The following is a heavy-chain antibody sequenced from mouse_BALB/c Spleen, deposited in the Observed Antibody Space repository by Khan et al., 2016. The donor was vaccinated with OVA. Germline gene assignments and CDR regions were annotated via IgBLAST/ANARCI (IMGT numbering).Heavy chain of an antibody. CDR1: GFNIKDTY. Sequence: EVQLQESGAELVKPGASVKLSCTASGFNIKDTYLHWVKQRPEQGLEWIGRIAPANGNTQYAPKFQGKATITSDTSSNISYLQHNSLTSEDTADYYGAQPSEYPRDFEVWGAGTTFTGSS. CDR2: IAPANGNT. V-gene: IGHV14-3*02. CDR3: AQPSEYPRDFEV. D-gene: IGHD6-1*01. J-gene: IGHJ1*01.